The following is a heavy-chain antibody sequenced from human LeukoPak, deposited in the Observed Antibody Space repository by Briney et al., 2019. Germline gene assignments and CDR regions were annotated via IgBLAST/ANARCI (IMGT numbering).Heavy chain of an antibody. Sequence: PGGSLRLSCAASGVTVNSNYISWVRQAPGKGLEWVSVIYSDGGTYYADSVKGRFTISRDTSKKTVFLQMNSLRAEDTAVYYCATSSWNDWGQGTLVTVSS. CDR3: ATSSWND. V-gene: IGHV3-53*01. J-gene: IGHJ4*02. D-gene: IGHD6-13*01. CDR2: IYSDGGT. CDR1: GVTVNSNY.